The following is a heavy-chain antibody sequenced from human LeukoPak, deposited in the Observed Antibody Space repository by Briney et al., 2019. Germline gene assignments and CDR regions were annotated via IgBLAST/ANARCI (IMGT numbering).Heavy chain of an antibody. CDR1: GGSISSGGYY. J-gene: IGHJ5*02. CDR2: IYYSGST. CDR3: ARVSPLTAGPHYWFDP. V-gene: IGHV4-31*03. D-gene: IGHD6-13*01. Sequence: PSETLSLTCTVSGGSISSGGYYWSWIRQHPGKGLEWIGYIYYSGSTYYNPSLKSRVTISVDTSKNQFSLKLSSVTAADTAEYYCARVSPLTAGPHYWFDPWGQGTLVTVSS.